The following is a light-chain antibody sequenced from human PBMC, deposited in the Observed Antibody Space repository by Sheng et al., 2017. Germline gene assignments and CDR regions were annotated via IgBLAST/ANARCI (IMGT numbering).Light chain of an antibody. CDR1: QTVLYSSNNKNY. Sequence: DIVMTQSPDSLAVSLGERVTINCKSSQTVLYSSNNKNYLAWYQQKPRQPPKLLIYWASTRQSGVPDRFSGSGSGSDFTLTISSLQAEDVAVYYCQQYYTSCSFGQGTKLEXK. V-gene: IGKV4-1*01. CDR3: QQYYTSCS. CDR2: WAS. J-gene: IGKJ2*04.